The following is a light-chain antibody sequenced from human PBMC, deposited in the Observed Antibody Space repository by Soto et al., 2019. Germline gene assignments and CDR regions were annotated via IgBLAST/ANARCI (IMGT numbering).Light chain of an antibody. CDR1: QSISKW. V-gene: IGKV1-5*01. CDR2: DAS. Sequence: IEMTESPSTLSASILYRVTITFRASQSISKWLAWHQQKPGKAPKLLIYDASSLQSGVPPRFSGSGSGTEFTLTISSLQPEDFATYYCQQLNSYLITFGQGTRLENK. CDR3: QQLNSYLIT. J-gene: IGKJ5*01.